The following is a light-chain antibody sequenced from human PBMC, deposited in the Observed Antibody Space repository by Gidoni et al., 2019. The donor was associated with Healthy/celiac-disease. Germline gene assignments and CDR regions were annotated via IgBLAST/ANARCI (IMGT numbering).Light chain of an antibody. CDR3: QSADSSGTYVV. V-gene: IGLV3-25*03. Sequence: SYELPQPPSVSVSPGQTARITCSGDALPKQYAYWYQQKPGQAPVLVIYKDSERPSGIPERFSGSSSGTTATLTISGVQAEDEADYYCQSADSSGTYVVFGGGTKLTVL. CDR2: KDS. CDR1: ALPKQY. J-gene: IGLJ2*01.